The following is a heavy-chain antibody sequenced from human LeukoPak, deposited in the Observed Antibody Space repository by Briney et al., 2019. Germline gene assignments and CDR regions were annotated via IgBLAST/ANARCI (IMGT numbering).Heavy chain of an antibody. V-gene: IGHV3-23*01. CDR2: ISGSGGST. D-gene: IGHD2-21*02. CDR3: AKEPCGGDCHYPLLLPLDY. CDR1: GFTFSNYA. Sequence: SGGSLRLSCAAPGFTFSNYAMSWVRQAPGKGLEWVSAISGSGGSTYYADSVKGRFAISRDNSKNTVYLQMNSLRAEDTAVYYCAKEPCGGDCHYPLLLPLDYWGQGTLVTVSS. J-gene: IGHJ4*02.